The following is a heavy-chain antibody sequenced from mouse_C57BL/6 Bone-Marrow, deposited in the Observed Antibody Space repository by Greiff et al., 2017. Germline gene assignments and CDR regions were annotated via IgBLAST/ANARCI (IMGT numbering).Heavy chain of an antibody. V-gene: IGHV1-59*01. J-gene: IGHJ3*01. D-gene: IGHD2-5*01. CDR2: IDPSDSYT. CDR3: ARGYYSNPFAY. CDR1: GYTFTSYW. Sequence: VQLQQPGAELVRPGTSVMLSCKASGYTFTSYWMHWVKQRPGQGLEWIGVIDPSDSYTNYNQKFKGKATLTVDTSSSTAYMQLSSLTSEDSAVYYCARGYYSNPFAYWGQGTLVTVSA.